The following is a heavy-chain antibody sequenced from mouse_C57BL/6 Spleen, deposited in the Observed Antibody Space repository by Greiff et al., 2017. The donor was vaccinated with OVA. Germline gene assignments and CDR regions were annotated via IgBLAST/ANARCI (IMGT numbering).Heavy chain of an antibody. D-gene: IGHD1-1*01. CDR1: GFTFSDYG. V-gene: IGHV5-17*01. Sequence: EVKLVESGGGLVKPGGSLKLSCAASGFTFSDYGMHWVRQAPEKGLEWVAYISSGSSTIYYADTVKGRFTISRDNAKNTLFLQMTSLRSEDTAMYYCARNVITTVVSPYAMDYWGQGTSVTVSS. CDR3: ARNVITTVVSPYAMDY. J-gene: IGHJ4*01. CDR2: ISSGSSTI.